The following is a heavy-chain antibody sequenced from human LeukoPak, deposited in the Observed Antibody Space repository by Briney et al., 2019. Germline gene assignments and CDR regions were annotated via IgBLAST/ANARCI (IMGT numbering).Heavy chain of an antibody. CDR3: ARDSTLSNY. CDR2: IKYDGSGT. CDR1: GLTFSSYW. V-gene: IGHV3-7*04. Sequence: GGSLRLSCAASGLTFSSYWMTWVRQAPGKGLEWVDTIKYDGSGTYYVDFVRGRFSISRDNAKNSLYLQMNSVRAEDTAVYYCARDSTLSNYWGQGTLVTVSS. D-gene: IGHD3-16*01. J-gene: IGHJ4*02.